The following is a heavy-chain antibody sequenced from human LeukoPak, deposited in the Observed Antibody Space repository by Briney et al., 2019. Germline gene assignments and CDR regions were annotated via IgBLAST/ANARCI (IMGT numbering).Heavy chain of an antibody. Sequence: SCKASGYTFTNYYMHWVRQAPGKGLDWVAFIRNDGSNQYYADSVTGRFIISRDNSKNALNLQMNSLRPEDTAVYYCAKGVGGSANYYYMDVWGKGTTVTVSS. CDR1: GYTFTNYY. D-gene: IGHD3-10*01. CDR2: IRNDGSNQ. V-gene: IGHV3-30*02. J-gene: IGHJ6*03. CDR3: AKGVGGSANYYYMDV.